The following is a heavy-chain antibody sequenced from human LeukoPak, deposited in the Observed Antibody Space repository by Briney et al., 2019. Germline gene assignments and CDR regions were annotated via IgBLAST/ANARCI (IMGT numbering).Heavy chain of an antibody. V-gene: IGHV3-33*06. CDR1: GFTFSSYG. CDR3: AKDRGGSYYYGSDS. J-gene: IGHJ4*02. Sequence: QPGRSLRLSCAASGFTFSSYGMHWVRQAPGKGLEWVAVIWYDGSSKYYADSVKGRFTISRDNSKNTLYLQMNSLRAEDTAVYYCAKDRGGSYYYGSDSWGQGTLVTVSS. D-gene: IGHD3-10*01. CDR2: IWYDGSSK.